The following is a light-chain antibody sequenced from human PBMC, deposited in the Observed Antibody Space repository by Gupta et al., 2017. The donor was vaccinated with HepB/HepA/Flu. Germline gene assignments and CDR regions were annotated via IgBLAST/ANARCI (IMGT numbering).Light chain of an antibody. Sequence: QSVLTQPPSVSGAPGQRVSISCTGSSSNIGAGYDVHWYQQIPGTDPKLRIDWNNNRPSGVPDRFSGYKDCASVYLNTTGRQAEDEAEDYGHCSGNIMEGPGLFGEGTKLTV. CDR3: HCSGNIMEGPGL. CDR2: WNN. V-gene: IGLV1-40*01. J-gene: IGLJ3*02. CDR1: SSNIGAGYD.